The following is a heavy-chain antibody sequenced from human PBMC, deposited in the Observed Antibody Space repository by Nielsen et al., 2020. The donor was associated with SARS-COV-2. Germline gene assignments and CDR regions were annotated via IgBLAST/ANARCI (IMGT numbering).Heavy chain of an antibody. CDR1: GYTFTSYG. D-gene: IGHD6-19*01. CDR2: INAGNGNT. CDR3: ARITPSSGWDY. J-gene: IGHJ4*02. Sequence: ASVKVSCKASGYTFTSYGISWVRQDPGQSLEWMGWINAGNGNTKYSQKFQGRVTMTRDTSANTAYMELSSLSSEDTAVYYCARITPSSGWDYWGQGTLVTVSS. V-gene: IGHV1-3*01.